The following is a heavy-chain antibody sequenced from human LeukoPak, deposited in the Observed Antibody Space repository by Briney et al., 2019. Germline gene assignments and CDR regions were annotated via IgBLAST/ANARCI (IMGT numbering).Heavy chain of an antibody. CDR3: ARRRADSSGYFYGGLDP. CDR1: GYSLTSYW. J-gene: IGHJ5*02. D-gene: IGHD3-22*01. Sequence: GESLRISCKGSGYSLTSYWISWVRLMPGEGLQWMGTIDPGDSYTNYSPSFQGHVTISVDRSITTAYLQWSSLKASDTAIYYCARRRADSSGYFYGGLDPWGQGTLVTVSS. CDR2: IDPGDSYT. V-gene: IGHV5-10-1*01.